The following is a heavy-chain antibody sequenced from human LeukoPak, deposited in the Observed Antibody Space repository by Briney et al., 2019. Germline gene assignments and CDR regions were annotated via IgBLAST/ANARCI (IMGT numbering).Heavy chain of an antibody. D-gene: IGHD5-24*01. J-gene: IGHJ3*01. CDR1: GDSVSGNSTA. V-gene: IGHV6-1*01. CDR2: TYYRSKWYN. CDR3: ARGGQGDGYSADEAFDF. Sequence: PSQTLSLTCAISGDSVSGNSTACNWIRQSPSRGLEWLGRTYYRSKWYNDYAVSVKSRITINPDTSKNQFSLQLNSVTPEDTAVYYCARGGQGDGYSADEAFDFWGQGTMVTVSS.